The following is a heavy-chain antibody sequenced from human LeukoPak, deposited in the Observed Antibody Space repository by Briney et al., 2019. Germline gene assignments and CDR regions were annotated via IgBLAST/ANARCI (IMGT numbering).Heavy chain of an antibody. D-gene: IGHD4-11*01. V-gene: IGHV3-33*06. CDR1: GFTFNHYG. CDR2: IWSDSSNK. Sequence: GGSLRLSCEASGFTFNHYGMHWVRQARGKGLEWVAVIWSDSSNKFYADSVRGRFTISRDDSRKTLFLQMDSLTAEDTAVYYCAKDAQRGFDYSNSLEYWGRGTLVTVSS. J-gene: IGHJ4*02. CDR3: AKDAQRGFDYSNSLEY.